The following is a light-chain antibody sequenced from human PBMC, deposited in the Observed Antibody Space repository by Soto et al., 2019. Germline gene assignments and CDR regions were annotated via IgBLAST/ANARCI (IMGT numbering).Light chain of an antibody. CDR2: GAS. V-gene: IGKV3-20*01. CDR3: QQYGSSPLT. CDR1: QTVSSTY. Sequence: NVLTQSPGTLSLSPGERATLSCRASQTVSSTYLAWYQKKPGQAPRPLIYGASSRATGIPDRFSGTVAGTDFTLTISRLEPEDFAVYYCQQYGSSPLTFGQGTRLEI. J-gene: IGKJ5*01.